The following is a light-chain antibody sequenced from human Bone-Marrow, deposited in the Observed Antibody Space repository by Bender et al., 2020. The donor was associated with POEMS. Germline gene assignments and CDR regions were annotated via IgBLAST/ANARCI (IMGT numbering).Light chain of an antibody. V-gene: IGLV2-14*01. CDR2: EFS. Sequence: QSALTQPASVSGSPGQSITISCTGTSNDIGGYLYISWHQHHPGKAPKLIIYEFSALRSGVSHRFPGVWPRSPASLPISGLRAGDEADYYCSSYRSNTTLVFGGGP. J-gene: IGLJ3*02. CDR3: SSYRSNTTLV. CDR1: SNDIGGYLY.